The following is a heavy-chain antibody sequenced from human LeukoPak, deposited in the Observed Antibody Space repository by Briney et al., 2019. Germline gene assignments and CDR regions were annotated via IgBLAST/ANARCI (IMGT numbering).Heavy chain of an antibody. Sequence: PGGSLRLSCAASGFTFSRYWMSWVRQAPDKGLEWVANIKYDGSEKYYVDSVKGRFTISRDNAKNSLYLQMNSLRAEDTALYYCARGLDHFDYWGQGTLVTVSS. CDR2: IKYDGSEK. J-gene: IGHJ4*02. CDR1: GFTFSRYW. V-gene: IGHV3-7*01. CDR3: ARGLDHFDY. D-gene: IGHD3-9*01.